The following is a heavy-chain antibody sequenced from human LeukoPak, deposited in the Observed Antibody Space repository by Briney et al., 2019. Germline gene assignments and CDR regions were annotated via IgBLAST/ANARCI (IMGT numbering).Heavy chain of an antibody. Sequence: PSETLSLTCTVSGGSISSSDYYWGWIRQPPGKGLEWIGSIYYSVTTYYNPSLKSRVTISVDTSKNQSSLKLNSVTAADTAVYYCARDRLRWPKIDYWGQGTLVTVSS. V-gene: IGHV4-39*07. D-gene: IGHD4-23*01. CDR3: ARDRLRWPKIDY. CDR1: GGSISSSDYY. J-gene: IGHJ4*02. CDR2: IYYSVTT.